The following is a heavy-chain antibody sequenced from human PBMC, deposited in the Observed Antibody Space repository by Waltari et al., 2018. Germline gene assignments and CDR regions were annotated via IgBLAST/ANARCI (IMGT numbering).Heavy chain of an antibody. J-gene: IGHJ4*02. Sequence: EVQLVESGGGLVQPGGSLRLSCAASGFTFSSYSMNWVRQAPGKGLEWVSYISSSSSTLYYADAVKGRFTLSRDNAKNSLYRQMNSLRAEDTAVYYCARVWKDRLGGVIGWDYWGQGTLVTVSS. CDR3: ARVWKDRLGGVIGWDY. D-gene: IGHD3-16*02. CDR2: ISSSSSTL. V-gene: IGHV3-48*01. CDR1: GFTFSSYS.